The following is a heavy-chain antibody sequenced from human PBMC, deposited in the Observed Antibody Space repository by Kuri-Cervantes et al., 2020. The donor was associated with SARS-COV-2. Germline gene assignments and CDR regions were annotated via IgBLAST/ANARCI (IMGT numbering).Heavy chain of an antibody. D-gene: IGHD3-22*01. CDR2: INPSGGST. CDR1: GYTFTSYY. Sequence: ASVKVSCKASGYTFTSYYMHWVRQAPGQGLEWMGIINPSGGSTSYAQKFQGRVTMTRDTSTSTVYMELSSLRSEDTAVYYCVRDVFPAYYYDSSGPTPGMWWGQGTLVTVSS. CDR3: VRDVFPAYYYDSSGPTPGMW. J-gene: IGHJ4*02. V-gene: IGHV1-46*01.